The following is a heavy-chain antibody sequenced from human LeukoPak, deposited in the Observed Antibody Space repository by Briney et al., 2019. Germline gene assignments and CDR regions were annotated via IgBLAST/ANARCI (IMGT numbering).Heavy chain of an antibody. CDR1: GFTFSSYS. J-gene: IGHJ3*02. D-gene: IGHD1-26*01. V-gene: IGHV3-21*01. Sequence: GGSLRLACAASGFTFSSYSMNWVRQAPGKGLEWVSSISSSSGSYIHSADSVRGRFTISRDNAKNSLFLQMNSLRAEDTAVYYCARDEWGDAFDIWGQGTMVTVFS. CDR2: ISSSSGSYI. CDR3: ARDEWGDAFDI.